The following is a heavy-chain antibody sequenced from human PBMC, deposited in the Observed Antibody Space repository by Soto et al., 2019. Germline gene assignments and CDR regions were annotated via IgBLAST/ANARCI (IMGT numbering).Heavy chain of an antibody. J-gene: IGHJ5*02. CDR2: ISAYNGNT. CDR1: GYTFTSYG. D-gene: IGHD2-2*01. Sequence: QVQLVQSGAEVKKPGASVKVSCKASGYTFTSYGISWVRQAPGQGLEWMGWISAYNGNTNYAQKLQGRVTMTTDTSTSTAYMELRSLRSDDTAVYYCARVWTTRRVVPAAIPHHNWFDPWGQGTLVTVSS. V-gene: IGHV1-18*04. CDR3: ARVWTTRRVVPAAIPHHNWFDP.